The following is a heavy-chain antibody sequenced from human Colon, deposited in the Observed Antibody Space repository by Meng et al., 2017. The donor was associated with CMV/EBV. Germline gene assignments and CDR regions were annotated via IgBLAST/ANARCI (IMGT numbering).Heavy chain of an antibody. CDR2: ISSRGDKR. D-gene: IGHD2/OR15-2a*01. CDR3: ARGQFLHYFDD. Sequence: GGSLRLSCVVSRVTFSDSVMSWVRQAPGKGLEWVAAISSRGDKRDYADSVKGRFTISRDNFRNTVILQMSSMKVEDTAVYYCARGQFLHYFDDWGRGTLVTVSS. J-gene: IGHJ4*02. V-gene: IGHV3-23*01. CDR1: RVTFSDSV.